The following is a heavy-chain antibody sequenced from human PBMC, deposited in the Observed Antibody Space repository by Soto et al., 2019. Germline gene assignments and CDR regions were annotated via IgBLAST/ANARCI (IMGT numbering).Heavy chain of an antibody. Sequence: GGSLRLSCAASGFTFSSYAMSWVRQAPGKGLEWVSAISGSGGSTYYADSVKGRFTISRDNSKNTLYLQMNSLRAEDTAVYYCAKDMVSSSWYYYYYGMDVWGQGTTVTVSS. CDR2: ISGSGGST. V-gene: IGHV3-23*01. J-gene: IGHJ6*02. D-gene: IGHD6-13*01. CDR3: AKDMVSSSWYYYYYGMDV. CDR1: GFTFSSYA.